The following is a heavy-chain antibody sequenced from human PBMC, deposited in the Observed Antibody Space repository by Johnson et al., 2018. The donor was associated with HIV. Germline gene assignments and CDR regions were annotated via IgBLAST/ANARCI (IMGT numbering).Heavy chain of an antibody. V-gene: IGHV3-20*04. J-gene: IGHJ3*01. CDR1: GFTFDDYG. CDR3: ARARGWEYAFDL. CDR2: INWNGGNT. D-gene: IGHD1-26*01. Sequence: MQLVESGGGVVRPGGSLRLSCAASGFTFDDYGMSWVRQVPGKGLEWVSGINWNGGNTGYVDSVKGRFTISRDNAKNSLYLQRNSLRAEDTALYYCARARGWEYAFDLWGQGTMVTVSS.